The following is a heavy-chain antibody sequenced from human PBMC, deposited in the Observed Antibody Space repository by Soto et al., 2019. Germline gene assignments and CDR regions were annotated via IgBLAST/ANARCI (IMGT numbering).Heavy chain of an antibody. J-gene: IGHJ4*02. D-gene: IGHD3-3*01. CDR2: ISGSGGST. CDR1: GFTFSSYA. V-gene: IGHV3-23*01. Sequence: GGSLRLSCAASGFTFSSYAMSWVRQAPGKGLEWVSAISGSGGSTYYADSVKGRFTISRDNSKNTLYLQMNSLRAEDTAVYYCAKCHPALAVIIRPFDYWGQGTLVTVSS. CDR3: AKCHPALAVIIRPFDY.